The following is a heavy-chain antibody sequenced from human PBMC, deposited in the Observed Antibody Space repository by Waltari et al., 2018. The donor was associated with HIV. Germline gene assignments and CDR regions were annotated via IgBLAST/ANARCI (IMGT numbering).Heavy chain of an antibody. D-gene: IGHD1-20*01. CDR1: GGSFSGYY. Sequence: QVQLQQWGAGLLKPSETLSLTCAVYGGSFSGYYWRWIRLPPGKGREWIGEINHSGSTNYNPSLKSRVTISGDTSKNQLSLKLRSVTAADTAVYYCARSYTWNPRRTGYFDLWGRGTLVTVSS. CDR2: INHSGST. J-gene: IGHJ2*01. V-gene: IGHV4-34*01. CDR3: ARSYTWNPRRTGYFDL.